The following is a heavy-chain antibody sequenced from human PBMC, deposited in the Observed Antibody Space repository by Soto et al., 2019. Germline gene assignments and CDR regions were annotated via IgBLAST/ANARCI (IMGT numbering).Heavy chain of an antibody. Sequence: GSLRLSCAASGFTFSSYGMHWVRQAPGKGLEWVSAISGSGGSTYYADSVKGRFTISRDNSKNTLYLQMNSLRAEDTAVYYCAKDLFPEYQLLFHWFDPWGQGTLVTVSS. V-gene: IGHV3-23*01. CDR3: AKDLFPEYQLLFHWFDP. J-gene: IGHJ5*02. CDR1: GFTFSSYG. D-gene: IGHD2-2*01. CDR2: ISGSGGST.